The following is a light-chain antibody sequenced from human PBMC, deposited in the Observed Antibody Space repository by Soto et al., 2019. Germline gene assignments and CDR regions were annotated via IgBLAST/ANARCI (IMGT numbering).Light chain of an antibody. CDR3: GTWDSSLSAEDV. V-gene: IGLV1-51*02. CDR2: ENN. Sequence: QSVLTQPPSVSAAPGQTVTISCSGSSSNLGNNYVSWYQQLPGTAPKLLIYENNKRPSGIPDRFSGSKSGTSATLGITGLQTGDEADYYCGTWDSSLSAEDVFGTGTKLTVL. J-gene: IGLJ1*01. CDR1: SSNLGNNY.